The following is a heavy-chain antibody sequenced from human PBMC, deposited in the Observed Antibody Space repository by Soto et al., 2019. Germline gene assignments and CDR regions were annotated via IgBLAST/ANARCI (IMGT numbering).Heavy chain of an antibody. CDR3: AREFYSGYDLEYFDY. D-gene: IGHD5-12*01. J-gene: IGHJ4*02. V-gene: IGHV3-21*01. CDR1: GFTFSSYS. CDR2: ISSSSSYI. Sequence: PGGSLRLSCAASGFTFSSYSMNWVRQAPGKGLEWVSSISSSSSYIYYADSVKGRFTISRDNAKNSLYLQMNSLRAEDTAVYYCAREFYSGYDLEYFDYWGQGTLVTVSS.